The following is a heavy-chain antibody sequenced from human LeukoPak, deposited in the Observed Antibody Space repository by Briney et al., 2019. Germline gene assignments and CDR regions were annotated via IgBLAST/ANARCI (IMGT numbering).Heavy chain of an antibody. Sequence: SETLSLTCTVSGGSISSSSYYWGWIRPPPGKGLEWIGSIYYSGSTYYNPSLKSRVTISVDTSKNQFSLKLSSVTAADTAVYYCARFKIVGATMVDYWGQGTLVTVSS. CDR3: ARFKIVGATMVDY. V-gene: IGHV4-39*01. D-gene: IGHD1-26*01. CDR1: GGSISSSSYY. CDR2: IYYSGST. J-gene: IGHJ4*02.